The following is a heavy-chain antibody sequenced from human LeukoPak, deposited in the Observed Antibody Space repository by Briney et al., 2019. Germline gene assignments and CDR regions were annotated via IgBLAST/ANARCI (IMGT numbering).Heavy chain of an antibody. CDR1: GFTFSSYA. CDR3: AKDLGVAGLSYGY. CDR2: FSGSGGRT. J-gene: IGHJ4*02. D-gene: IGHD6-19*01. Sequence: PGGSLRLSCAASGFTFSSYAMSWVRQAPGKGLGWVSAFSGSGGRTSYADSVKGRFLISSDNSKKRLYLQMNSLRPGARAVCYYAKDLGVAGLSYGYWGPRNLVTVSS. V-gene: IGHV3-23*01.